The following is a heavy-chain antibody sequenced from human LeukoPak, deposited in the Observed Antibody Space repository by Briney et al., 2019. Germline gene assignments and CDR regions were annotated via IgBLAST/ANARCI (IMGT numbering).Heavy chain of an antibody. J-gene: IGHJ3*02. Sequence: ASVKVSCKASGYTFTGYYMHWVRQAPGQGLEWMGWINPNSCGTNYAQKFQGRVTMTRDTSISTAYMELSRLRSDDTAVYYCARMGHYDSSGYYYVGAFDIWGQGTMVTVSS. V-gene: IGHV1-2*02. CDR2: INPNSCGT. CDR1: GYTFTGYY. CDR3: ARMGHYDSSGYYYVGAFDI. D-gene: IGHD3-22*01.